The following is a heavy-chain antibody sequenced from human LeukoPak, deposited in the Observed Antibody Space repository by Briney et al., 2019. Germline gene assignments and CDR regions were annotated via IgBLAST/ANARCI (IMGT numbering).Heavy chain of an antibody. J-gene: IGHJ4*02. CDR2: ISSSGSTI. D-gene: IGHD4-17*01. V-gene: IGHV3-48*03. Sequence: GGSLRLSWAASGFTFSSYEMNWVRQAPGKGLEWVSYISSSGSTIYYADSVKGRFTISRDNAKNSLYLQMNSLRAEDTAVYYCANIFGSYGDDYWGQGTLVTVSS. CDR1: GFTFSSYE. CDR3: ANIFGSYGDDY.